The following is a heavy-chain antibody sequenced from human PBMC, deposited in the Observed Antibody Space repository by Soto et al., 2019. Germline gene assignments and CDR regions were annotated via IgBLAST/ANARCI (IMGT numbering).Heavy chain of an antibody. Sequence: SETLSLTCTVSGGSISSYYWSWIRQPPGKGLEWIGYIYYSGSTNYNPSLKSRVTISVDTSKNQFSLKLSSVTAADTAVYYCARHGELDPIPYCCDFSSYWYFDLWGRGTLVTVSS. CDR2: IYYSGST. D-gene: IGHD2-21*02. V-gene: IGHV4-59*08. J-gene: IGHJ2*01. CDR1: GGSISSYY. CDR3: ARHGELDPIPYCCDFSSYWYFDL.